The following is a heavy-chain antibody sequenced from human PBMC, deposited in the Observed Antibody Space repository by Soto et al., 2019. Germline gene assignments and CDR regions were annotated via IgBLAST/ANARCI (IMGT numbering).Heavy chain of an antibody. CDR3: ASDSHAVDLGY. Sequence: LRLSCAASGFSFSDSYMSWIRQAPGKGLEWVSYISRGGSVIYYADSVKGRFTISRDDAKNSLYLQMNSLRAEDTAIYYCASDSHAVDLGYWGQGTLVTVSS. V-gene: IGHV3-11*01. J-gene: IGHJ4*02. CDR1: GFSFSDSY. D-gene: IGHD3-10*01. CDR2: ISRGGSVI.